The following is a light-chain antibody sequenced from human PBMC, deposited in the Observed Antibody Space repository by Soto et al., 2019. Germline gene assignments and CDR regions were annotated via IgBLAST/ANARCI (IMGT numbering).Light chain of an antibody. Sequence: IVLKQSAVTLSLSPGERATLSCRANQSIRTFLAWYQQKPGQAPRLLVYDASNRATDIPARFSGSGSGTDSTLTFSSLEPEDFAVYYCQQRSDAVTFGQGTRLEI. J-gene: IGKJ5*01. CDR3: QQRSDAVT. CDR1: QSIRTF. CDR2: DAS. V-gene: IGKV3-11*01.